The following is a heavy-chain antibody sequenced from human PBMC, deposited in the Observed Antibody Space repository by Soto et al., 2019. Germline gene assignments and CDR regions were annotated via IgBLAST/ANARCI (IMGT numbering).Heavy chain of an antibody. J-gene: IGHJ4*02. CDR3: ARVDPNYYDSSGYYPYFDY. CDR2: IYYSGST. V-gene: IGHV4-59*01. Sequence: PSETLSLTCAVYGGSFSGYYWSWIRQPPGKGLEWIGYIYYSGSTNYNPSLKSRVTISVDTSKNQFSLKLSSVTAADTAVYYCARVDPNYYDSSGYYPYFDYWGQGTLVTVSS. CDR1: GGSFSGYY. D-gene: IGHD3-22*01.